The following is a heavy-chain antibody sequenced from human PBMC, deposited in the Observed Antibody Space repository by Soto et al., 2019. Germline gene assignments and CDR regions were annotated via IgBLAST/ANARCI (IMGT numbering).Heavy chain of an antibody. D-gene: IGHD3-10*01. CDR2: ISSSGSTI. V-gene: IGHV3-48*03. Sequence: EVQLVESGGGLVQPGGSPRLSCAASGFTFSSYEMNWVRQAPWKGLEWVSYISSSGSTIYYADSVKGRFTISRDNAKNSLYLQMNSLRAEDTAVYYCARDRGCAERYFDYWGQGTLVTVSS. CDR1: GFTFSSYE. CDR3: ARDRGCAERYFDY. J-gene: IGHJ4*02.